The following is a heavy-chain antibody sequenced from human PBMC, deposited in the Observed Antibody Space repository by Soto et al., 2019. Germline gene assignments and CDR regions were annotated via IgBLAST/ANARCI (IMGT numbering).Heavy chain of an antibody. Sequence: QVQLQESGPGLVKPSQTLSLTCTVSGGSISSGDYYWSWIRQPPGKGLEWIVYIYYSGSTYYNPSLKSRVTISVATSKTQCSLKLSSVTAADTAVYYCARDRPGYGNDAFDIWGQGTMVTVSS. CDR3: ARDRPGYGNDAFDI. CDR1: GGSISSGDYY. J-gene: IGHJ3*02. CDR2: IYYSGST. D-gene: IGHD5-18*01. V-gene: IGHV4-30-4*01.